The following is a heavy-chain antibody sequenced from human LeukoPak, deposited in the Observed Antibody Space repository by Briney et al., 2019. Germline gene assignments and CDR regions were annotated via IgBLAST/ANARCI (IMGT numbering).Heavy chain of an antibody. CDR2: INHSGST. J-gene: IGHJ6*02. V-gene: IGHV4-34*01. Sequence: SETLSLTCAVYGGSFSGYYWSWIRQPPGKGLEWIGEINHSGSTNYSPSLKSRVTISVDTSKNQFSLKLSSVTAADTAVYYCARVRSDCSSTSCYAAYYYYYYGMDVWGQGTTVTVSS. CDR3: ARVRSDCSSTSCYAAYYYYYYGMDV. D-gene: IGHD2-2*01. CDR1: GGSFSGYY.